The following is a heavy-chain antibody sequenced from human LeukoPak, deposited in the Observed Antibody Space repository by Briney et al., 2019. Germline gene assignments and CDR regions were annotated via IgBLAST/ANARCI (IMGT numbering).Heavy chain of an antibody. D-gene: IGHD3-10*01. V-gene: IGHV4-59*01. Sequence: SETLSLTCTVSGGSISSYYWSWIRQPPGKGLEWIGYIYYSGSTNYNPSLKSRVTISVDTSKNQFSLKLSSVTAADTAVYYYARGGVRGMGSWYFDYWGQGTLVTVSS. J-gene: IGHJ4*02. CDR2: IYYSGST. CDR1: GGSISSYY. CDR3: ARGGVRGMGSWYFDY.